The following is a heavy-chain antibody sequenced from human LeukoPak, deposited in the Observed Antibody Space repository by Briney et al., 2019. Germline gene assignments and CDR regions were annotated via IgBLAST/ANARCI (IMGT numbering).Heavy chain of an antibody. J-gene: IGHJ4*02. Sequence: SETLSLTCTVSGYSITNGYYWGWIRQPPGKGLEWIGSIYHDGRNDYNPSLKSRVTISRDTSNDQFSLKLSSVTAADTAMYYCARDTSPGITGTYWGQGTLVTVSS. CDR3: ARDTSPGITGTY. V-gene: IGHV4-38-2*02. CDR2: IYHDGRN. CDR1: GYSITNGYY. D-gene: IGHD1-20*01.